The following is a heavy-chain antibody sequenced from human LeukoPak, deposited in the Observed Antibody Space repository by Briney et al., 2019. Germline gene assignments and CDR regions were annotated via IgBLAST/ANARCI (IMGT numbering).Heavy chain of an antibody. V-gene: IGHV3-23*01. Sequence: GGSLRLSCAASGFTVSSNYMSWVRQAPGKGLEWVSAISGSGGSTYYADSVKGRFTISRDNSRNTLYLQMNSLRAEDTAVYYCAKHRGPMVNLDLDYWGQGTLVTVSS. J-gene: IGHJ4*02. D-gene: IGHD3-10*01. CDR1: GFTVSSNY. CDR3: AKHRGPMVNLDLDY. CDR2: ISGSGGST.